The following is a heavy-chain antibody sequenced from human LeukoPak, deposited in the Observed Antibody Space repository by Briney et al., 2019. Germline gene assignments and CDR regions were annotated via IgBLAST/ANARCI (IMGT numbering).Heavy chain of an antibody. CDR3: ARVVDTAMVPFDY. J-gene: IGHJ4*02. CDR2: INPNSGGT. Sequence: ASVTVSCKASGYTFTGYYMHWVRQAPGQGLEWMGWINPNSGGTNHAQKFQGRVTMTRDTSISTAYMELSRLRSDDTAVYYCARVVDTAMVPFDYWGQGTLVTVSS. CDR1: GYTFTGYY. V-gene: IGHV1-2*02. D-gene: IGHD5-18*01.